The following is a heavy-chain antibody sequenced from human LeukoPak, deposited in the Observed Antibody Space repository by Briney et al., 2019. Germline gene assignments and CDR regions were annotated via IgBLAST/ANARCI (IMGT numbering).Heavy chain of an antibody. Sequence: SETLSLTCTVSGASVRTSGYYWAWIRQPPGRGLEWIGEIYHSGSTNYNPSLKSRVTISVDKSKNQFSLKLSSVTAADTAVYYCARGLTTVTNDYWGQGTLVTVSS. CDR2: IYHSGST. J-gene: IGHJ4*02. V-gene: IGHV4-39*07. CDR1: GASVRTSGYY. CDR3: ARGLTTVTNDY. D-gene: IGHD4-17*01.